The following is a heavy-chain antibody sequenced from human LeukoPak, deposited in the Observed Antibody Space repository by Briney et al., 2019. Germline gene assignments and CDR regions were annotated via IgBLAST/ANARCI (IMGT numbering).Heavy chain of an antibody. CDR3: ARVRATFSPHFDN. V-gene: IGHV3-74*01. Sequence: GGSLRLSCAASGFTFSSYWMHWVRRAPGKGLMWVSRINSDGIITNYADSVKGRFTISRDNAKNTLYLQMNSLRAEDTAVYYCARVRATFSPHFDNWGQGTLVTVSS. CDR2: INSDGIIT. CDR1: GFTFSSYW. D-gene: IGHD5-12*01. J-gene: IGHJ4*02.